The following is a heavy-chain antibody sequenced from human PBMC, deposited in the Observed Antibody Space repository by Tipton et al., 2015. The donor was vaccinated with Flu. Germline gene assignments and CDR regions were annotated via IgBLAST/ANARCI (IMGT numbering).Heavy chain of an antibody. CDR3: ARRDYSNYVSEPKNWFDS. Sequence: TLSLTCSVYGGSFTGYYWTWIRQAPGKGLEWIGEINHSGSTHYNSSLKSRVTMSIDGSKNQFSLKLSSVTASDTAVYYCARRDYSNYVSEPKNWFDSWGLGTLVTVSS. J-gene: IGHJ5*01. V-gene: IGHV4-34*01. CDR2: INHSGST. D-gene: IGHD4-11*01. CDR1: GGSFTGYY.